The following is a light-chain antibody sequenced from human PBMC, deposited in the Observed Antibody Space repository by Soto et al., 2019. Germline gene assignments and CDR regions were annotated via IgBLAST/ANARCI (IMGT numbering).Light chain of an antibody. Sequence: QPVLTQPPSVSGAPGQRVTISCTGSSSNIGAGYDVHWYQQLPGTAPKLLIYGNSNRPSGVPDRFFGSKSGTSASLAITGLQAEDEADYYCQSYDNSPHVVFGGGTKLTVL. CDR3: QSYDNSPHVV. CDR2: GNS. J-gene: IGLJ2*01. V-gene: IGLV1-40*01. CDR1: SSNIGAGYD.